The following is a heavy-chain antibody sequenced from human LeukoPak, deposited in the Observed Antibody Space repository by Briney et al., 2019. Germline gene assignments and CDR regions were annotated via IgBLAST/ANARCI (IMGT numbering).Heavy chain of an antibody. D-gene: IGHD3-22*01. V-gene: IGHV4-4*07. CDR2: IYTSGST. CDR1: GGSISSYY. Sequence: SETLSLTCTVSGGSISSYYWSWIRQPAGKGLEWIGRIYTSGSTNYNPSLKSRVTISVDTSKNQFSLKLSSVTAADTAVYYCARTSISSGYRPEFDYWGQGTLVTVSS. J-gene: IGHJ4*02. CDR3: ARTSISSGYRPEFDY.